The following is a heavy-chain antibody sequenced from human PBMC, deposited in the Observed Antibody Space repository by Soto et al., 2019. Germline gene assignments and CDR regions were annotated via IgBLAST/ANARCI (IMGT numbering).Heavy chain of an antibody. V-gene: IGHV1-18*01. CDR3: ARVLVRAGNRGSLGAHNWFGP. J-gene: IGHJ5*02. CDR1: GYTFTNYG. CDR2: ISGYNGNT. Sequence: ASVKVSCKASGYTFTNYGVAWVRQAPGHGLEWLGWISGYNGNTNYAQKFQGRVTMTTDTATSTAYMELKSLRSDDTARYFCARVLVRAGNRGSLGAHNWFGPWGQGTLVTVSS. D-gene: IGHD3-16*01.